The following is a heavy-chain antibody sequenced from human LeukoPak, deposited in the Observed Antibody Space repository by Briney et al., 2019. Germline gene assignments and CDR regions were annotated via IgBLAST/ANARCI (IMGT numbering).Heavy chain of an antibody. J-gene: IGHJ4*02. Sequence: GGSLRLSCAASGFTFSSYNMNWVRQAPGKGLEWVSSISSGGNYIYYADSVKGRFTISRDNAKNSLYLHMNSLRAEDTAVHYCARDSSGSYYFDYWGQGTLVTVSS. V-gene: IGHV3-21*01. D-gene: IGHD1-26*01. CDR1: GFTFSSYN. CDR3: ARDSSGSYYFDY. CDR2: ISSGGNYI.